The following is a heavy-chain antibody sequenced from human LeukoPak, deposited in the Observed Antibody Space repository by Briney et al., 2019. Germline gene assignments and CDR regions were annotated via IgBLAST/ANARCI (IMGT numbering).Heavy chain of an antibody. V-gene: IGHV1-18*01. J-gene: IGHJ4*02. CDR2: ISAYNGNT. D-gene: IGHD3-9*01. CDR1: GYTFTSYG. CDR3: ARSYYDILTGYYPSDY. Sequence: GASVKVSCKASGYTFTSYGISWVRQAPGQGLEWMGWISAYNGNTNYAQKLQGRVTMTTDTSTSTAYMELRSLRSDDTAVYYCARSYYDILTGYYPSDYWGQGTLVTVSS.